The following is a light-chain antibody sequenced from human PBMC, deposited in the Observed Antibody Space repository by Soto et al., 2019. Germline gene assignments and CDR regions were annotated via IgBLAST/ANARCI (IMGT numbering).Light chain of an antibody. CDR1: SSNIGSNT. CDR3: AAWDDGLNGWV. J-gene: IGLJ3*02. V-gene: IGLV1-44*01. Sequence: QSVLTQAPSASGTPGQRVTISCSGTSSNIGSNTVNWYQQLPGTAPKLLIYNNDQRPSGVPDRFSGSKSGTSASLAIGGLQSEDEADYYCAAWDDGLNGWVFGGGTKLTVL. CDR2: NND.